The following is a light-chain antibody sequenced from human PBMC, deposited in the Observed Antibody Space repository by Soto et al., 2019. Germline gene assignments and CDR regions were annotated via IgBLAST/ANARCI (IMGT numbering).Light chain of an antibody. Sequence: EIVLTQSPGTLSLSPGERATLSCRASQSVSNTYLAWYQQKPGQAPRLLIYDASSRATGIPDRFSGSGSATDFTLTISRLEPEDFAVYYCQQYGSSITFGQGTRLEIK. CDR1: QSVSNTY. V-gene: IGKV3-20*01. J-gene: IGKJ5*01. CDR2: DAS. CDR3: QQYGSSIT.